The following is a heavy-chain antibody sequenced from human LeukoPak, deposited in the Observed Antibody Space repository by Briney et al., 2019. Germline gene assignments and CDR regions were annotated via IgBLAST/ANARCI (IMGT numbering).Heavy chain of an antibody. CDR1: GFTFSTYW. V-gene: IGHV3-7*01. Sequence: GGSLRLSCAASGFTFSTYWMHWVRQAPGKGLEWVANIKQDGSEKYYVDSVKGRFTTSRDNARNSLYLQMNSLRAEDTAVYYCSRAMDVWGQGTTVTVSS. J-gene: IGHJ6*02. CDR2: IKQDGSEK. CDR3: SRAMDV.